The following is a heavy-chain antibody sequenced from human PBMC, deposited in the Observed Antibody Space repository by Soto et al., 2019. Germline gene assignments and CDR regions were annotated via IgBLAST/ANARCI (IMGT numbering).Heavy chain of an antibody. Sequence: ASVKVCCKAPADTFTSYYIQWVRQAPGHGLEWMGIINPNGGSTRFAQTFQGRITMTTDTSTSTVYMELRSLRAEDTAVYYCAKEVGVYYDSSEGYNWFDPSGQGALVTVSS. D-gene: IGHD3-22*01. CDR2: INPNGGST. V-gene: IGHV1-46*01. J-gene: IGHJ5*02. CDR1: ADTFTSYY. CDR3: AKEVGVYYDSSEGYNWFDP.